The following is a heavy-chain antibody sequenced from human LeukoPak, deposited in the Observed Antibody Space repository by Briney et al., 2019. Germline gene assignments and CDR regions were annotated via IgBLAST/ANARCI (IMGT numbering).Heavy chain of an antibody. D-gene: IGHD1-7*01. CDR3: ASTSGANWNYPYYFDY. CDR2: INHSGST. CDR1: GGSFSGYY. Sequence: SETLSLTCAVYGGSFSGYYWSWIRQPPGKGLEWIGEINHSGSTNYNPSLKSRVTISADTSKNQFSLKLSSVTAADTAVYYCASTSGANWNYPYYFDYWGQGTLVTVSS. J-gene: IGHJ4*02. V-gene: IGHV4-34*01.